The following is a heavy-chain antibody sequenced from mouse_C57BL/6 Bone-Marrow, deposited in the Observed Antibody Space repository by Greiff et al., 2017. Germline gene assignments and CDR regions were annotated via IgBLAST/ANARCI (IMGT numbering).Heavy chain of an antibody. CDR3: ARSYYSWYFDV. V-gene: IGHV1-59*01. CDR1: GYTFTSYW. Sequence: QVQLQQPGAELVRPGTSVKLSCKASGYTFTSYWMHWVKQWPGQGLEWIGVIDPSDSYTNYNQKFKGKATLTVDTSSSTAYMQLSSLTSEDSAVYYCARSYYSWYFDVWGTGTTVTVSS. D-gene: IGHD2-10*01. J-gene: IGHJ1*03. CDR2: IDPSDSYT.